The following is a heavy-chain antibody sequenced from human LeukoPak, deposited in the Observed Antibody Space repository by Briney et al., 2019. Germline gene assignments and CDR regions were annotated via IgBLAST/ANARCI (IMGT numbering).Heavy chain of an antibody. J-gene: IGHJ4*02. D-gene: IGHD6-19*01. Sequence: GGSLRLSCAASGFTFSSYSMNWVRQAPGKGLEWVSYISSSSSTIYYADSVKGRFTISRDNAKNSLYLQMNSLRAEDTAVYYCARDLSDVPYSSGWDGEDYWGQGTLVTVSS. V-gene: IGHV3-48*01. CDR2: ISSSSSTI. CDR3: ARDLSDVPYSSGWDGEDY. CDR1: GFTFSSYS.